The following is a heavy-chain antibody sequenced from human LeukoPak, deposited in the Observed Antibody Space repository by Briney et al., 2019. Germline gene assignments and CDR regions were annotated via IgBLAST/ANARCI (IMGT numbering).Heavy chain of an antibody. J-gene: IGHJ6*02. CDR2: FYSGGST. Sequence: GGSLRLSCAPPGFTVSRNYMSWVPQAPGRGLEWVSVFYSGGSTYYADSVKGRFTISRDNSKNTLYLQMNSLRAEDTAVYYCARDSLVDTAIHYYGMDVWGQGTTVTVSS. D-gene: IGHD5-18*01. CDR3: ARDSLVDTAIHYYGMDV. CDR1: GFTVSRNY. V-gene: IGHV3-66*01.